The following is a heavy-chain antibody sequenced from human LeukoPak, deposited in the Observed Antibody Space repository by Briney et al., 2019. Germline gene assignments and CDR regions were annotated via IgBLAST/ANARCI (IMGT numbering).Heavy chain of an antibody. CDR1: GGTFSSYA. CDR3: ATDLGRGSYYVVIHY. Sequence: ASVKVSCKASGGTFSSYAISWVRQAPGQGLEWMGGIIPIFGTANYAQKFQGRVTITADKSTSTAYMELSSLRSEDTAVYYCATDLGRGSYYVVIHYWGQGTLVTVSS. D-gene: IGHD1-26*01. CDR2: IIPIFGTA. V-gene: IGHV1-69*06. J-gene: IGHJ4*02.